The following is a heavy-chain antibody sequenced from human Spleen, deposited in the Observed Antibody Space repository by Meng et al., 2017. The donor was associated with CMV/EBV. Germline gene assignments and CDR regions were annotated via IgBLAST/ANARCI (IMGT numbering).Heavy chain of an antibody. J-gene: IGHJ4*02. D-gene: IGHD6-13*01. Sequence: QVQLQQWGAGLLKPSETLSLTCAVYGGSFSGYYWSGIRQPPGKGLEWIGEINHSGSTNYHPSLKSRVTISVDTSKNQFSLKLSSVTAADTAVYYCARDPRYSSSWGQGTLVTVSS. CDR1: GGSFSGYY. CDR3: ARDPRYSSS. V-gene: IGHV4-34*01. CDR2: INHSGST.